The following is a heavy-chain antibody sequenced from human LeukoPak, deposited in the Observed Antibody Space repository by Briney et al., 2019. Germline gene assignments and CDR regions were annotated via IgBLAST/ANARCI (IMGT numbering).Heavy chain of an antibody. CDR1: GGSISSSSYY. V-gene: IGHV4-61*05. CDR2: IYYSGST. D-gene: IGHD3-10*01. J-gene: IGHJ4*02. CDR3: ARHNGRITMVRGVIRYFDY. Sequence: SETLSLTCTISGGSISSSSYYWGWIRQPPGKGLEWIGYIYYSGSTNYNPSLKSRVTISVDTSKNQFSLKLSSVTAADTAVYYCARHNGRITMVRGVIRYFDYWGQGTLVTVSS.